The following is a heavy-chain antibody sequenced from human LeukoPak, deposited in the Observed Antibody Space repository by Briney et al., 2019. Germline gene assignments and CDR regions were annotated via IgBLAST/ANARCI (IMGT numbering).Heavy chain of an antibody. CDR3: AKNTILVATEN. V-gene: IGHV3-53*01. D-gene: IGHD5-12*01. CDR1: GFAVSDYY. Sequence: GGSLRPSCAASGFAVSDYYMSWVRQAPGKGLEWVSVIYRGGDTYYADSVKGRFTISRDDSKNTVYLQMNSLRAEDTAFYYCAKNTILVATENWGQGTLVTVSS. J-gene: IGHJ4*02. CDR2: IYRGGDT.